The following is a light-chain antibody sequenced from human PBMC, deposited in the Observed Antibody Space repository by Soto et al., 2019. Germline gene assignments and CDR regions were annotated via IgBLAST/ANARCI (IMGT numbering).Light chain of an antibody. Sequence: DIQMTQSPSSLSASIGDRVTITCRASQSISSYLNWYQQKPGKAPKLLIYAASSLQSGVPSRFSGSGSGTDFTLTIGSLEPEDFAVYYCRQRSNWPITFGQGTRLEIK. CDR2: AAS. CDR3: RQRSNWPIT. V-gene: IGKV1-39*01. J-gene: IGKJ5*01. CDR1: QSISSY.